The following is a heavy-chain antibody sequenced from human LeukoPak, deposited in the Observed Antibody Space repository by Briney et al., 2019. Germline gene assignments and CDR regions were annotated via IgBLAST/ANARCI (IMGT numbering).Heavy chain of an antibody. J-gene: IGHJ4*02. CDR3: ARHRGYGPGSPFGY. V-gene: IGHV4-59*08. Sequence: PSETLSLTCTVSGGSISSYYWSWIRQPPGEGLEWIGYIYYSGSTNYNPSLKSRVTISVDTSKNQFSLKLSSVTAADTAVYYCARHRGYGPGSPFGYWGQGTLVTVSS. CDR2: IYYSGST. D-gene: IGHD3-10*01. CDR1: GGSISSYY.